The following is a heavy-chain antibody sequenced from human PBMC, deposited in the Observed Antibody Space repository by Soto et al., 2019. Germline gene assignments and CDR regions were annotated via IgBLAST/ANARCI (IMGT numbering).Heavy chain of an antibody. D-gene: IGHD3-16*01. CDR1: GFTFRSYV. CDR2: TSYDGSNN. CDR3: ARWGTTGGLDV. V-gene: IGHV3-33*05. J-gene: IGHJ4*02. Sequence: QVQLVESGGGVVQPGTSLRLSCVGSGFTFRSYVIHWVRQAPGKGLEWVALTSYDGSNNFYGDSVKGRFTISRHNSRNTVELQMDSLRFEDTALYYCARWGTTGGLDVWGQGTLVPVSS.